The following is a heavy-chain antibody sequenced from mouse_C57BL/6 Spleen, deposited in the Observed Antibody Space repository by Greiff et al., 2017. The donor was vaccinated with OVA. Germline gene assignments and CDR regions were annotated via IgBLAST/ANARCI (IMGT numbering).Heavy chain of an antibody. CDR2: ISDGGSYT. V-gene: IGHV5-4*01. J-gene: IGHJ2*01. CDR1: GFTFSSYA. CDR3: ARDYEDAFDY. Sequence: EVQRVESGGGLVKPGGSLKLSCAASGFTFSSYAMSWVRQTPETRLEWVATISDGGSYTYYPDNVKGRFTISRDNAQNKLYLHMSRLKSEDTAMYYSARDYEDAFDYWGQGTTLTVSA. D-gene: IGHD2-3*01.